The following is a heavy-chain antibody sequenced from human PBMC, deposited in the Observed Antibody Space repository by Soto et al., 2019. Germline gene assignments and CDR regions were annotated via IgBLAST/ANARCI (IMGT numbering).Heavy chain of an antibody. J-gene: IGHJ6*02. CDR2: IIPIFGTA. Sequence: GASVKVSCKASGGTFSSYAISWVRQAPGQGLEWMGGIIPIFGTANYAQKFQGRVTITADESTSTAYMELSSLSSEDTAVYYCARDPLGYYDSSGPQYGMDVWGQGTTVTVSS. CDR3: ARDPLGYYDSSGPQYGMDV. CDR1: GGTFSSYA. D-gene: IGHD3-22*01. V-gene: IGHV1-69*13.